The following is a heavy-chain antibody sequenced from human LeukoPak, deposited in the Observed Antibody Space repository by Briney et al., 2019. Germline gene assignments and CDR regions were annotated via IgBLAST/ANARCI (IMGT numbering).Heavy chain of an antibody. CDR1: GFTFSNAW. D-gene: IGHD6-13*01. Sequence: PGGSLRLSCEDSGFTFSNAWISWVRQAPGNGLEWLGRIKSKTDGGTTDYAAPVKGRFTISRDDSKNTLYLQMNSLKTEDTAVYYCTTSQQLVLDYFDYWGQGTLVTVSS. CDR2: IKSKTDGGTT. CDR3: TTSQQLVLDYFDY. J-gene: IGHJ4*02. V-gene: IGHV3-15*01.